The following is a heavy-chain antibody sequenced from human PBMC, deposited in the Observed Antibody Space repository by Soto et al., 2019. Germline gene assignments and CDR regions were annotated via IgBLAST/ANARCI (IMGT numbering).Heavy chain of an antibody. D-gene: IGHD3-22*01. CDR1: GYTFTSYG. CDR2: ISAYNGNT. V-gene: IGHV1-18*01. CDR3: ARDNPYDYDSSGYRFDY. J-gene: IGHJ4*02. Sequence: ASVKVSCKASGYTFTSYGISWVRQAPGQGLEWMGWISAYNGNTNYAQKLQGRVTMTTDTSTSTAYMELRSLRSDDTAVYYCARDNPYDYDSSGYRFDYWGQGTLVTVSS.